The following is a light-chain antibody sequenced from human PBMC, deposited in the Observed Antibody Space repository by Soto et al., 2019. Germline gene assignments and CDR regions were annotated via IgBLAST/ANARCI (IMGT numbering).Light chain of an antibody. CDR3: QHYGRLLVN. Sequence: TLSSRASQSVSSRLAWYQQKPGQSPRLLMSGTSNRATGTPDRFSGSGSRPDITLICSRGVPEDFAVYYCQHYGRLLVNIAQGTRLEIK. V-gene: IGKV3-20*01. CDR2: GTS. J-gene: IGKJ5*01. CDR1: QSVSSR.